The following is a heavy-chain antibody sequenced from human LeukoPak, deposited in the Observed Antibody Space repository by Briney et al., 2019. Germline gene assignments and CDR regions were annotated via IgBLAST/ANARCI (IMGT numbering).Heavy chain of an antibody. CDR2: IIPIFGTA. J-gene: IGHJ4*02. CDR1: GGSFSRYA. D-gene: IGHD3-22*01. V-gene: IGHV1-69*01. Sequence: SVNVSCKASGGSFSRYAISWVRQAPGQGLEWMGGIIPIFGTANYAQKFQGRVTITADESTRTAYMELRTLRSEDTAIYYCARGSGEPGGNYSVNWGRETPVTVS. CDR3: ARGSGEPGGNYSVN.